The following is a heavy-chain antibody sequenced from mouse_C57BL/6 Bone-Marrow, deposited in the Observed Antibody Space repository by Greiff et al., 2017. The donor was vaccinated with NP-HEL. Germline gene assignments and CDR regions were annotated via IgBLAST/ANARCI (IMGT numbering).Heavy chain of an antibody. CDR2: ISDGGSYT. V-gene: IGHV5-4*01. J-gene: IGHJ1*03. CDR3: ARDRTYYGSSHWYFDV. CDR1: GFTFSGYA. D-gene: IGHD1-1*01. Sequence: EVKVVESGGGLVKPGGSLKLSCAASGFTFSGYAMSWVRQTPEKRLEWVATISDGGSYTYYPDNVKGRFTISRDNAKNNLYLQMSHLKSEDTAMYYCARDRTYYGSSHWYFDVWGTGTTVTVSS.